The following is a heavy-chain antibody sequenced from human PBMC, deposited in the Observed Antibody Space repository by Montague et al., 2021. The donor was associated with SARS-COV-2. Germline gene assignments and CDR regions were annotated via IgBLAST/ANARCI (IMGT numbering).Heavy chain of an antibody. D-gene: IGHD6-19*01. CDR1: GFIFSDYY. V-gene: IGHV3-11*05. CDR3: VRGPTKRSVSGSLSRETDGFDP. J-gene: IGHJ5*02. Sequence: SLRLSCAASGFIFSDYYMSWIRQAPGKGLEWVSYISRISSHTNYADSVKGRFIMSRDSANNSLYLQMKSLRVEDTAVYYCVRGPTKRSVSGSLSRETDGFDPWGQGTLVTVSS. CDR2: ISRISSHT.